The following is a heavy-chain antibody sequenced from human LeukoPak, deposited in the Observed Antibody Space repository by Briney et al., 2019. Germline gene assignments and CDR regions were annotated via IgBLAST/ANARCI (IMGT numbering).Heavy chain of an antibody. D-gene: IGHD3-22*01. Sequence: SETLSLTCTVSGGSISAYYWSWIRQPPGKGLEWIGHIYYSGTTNYNPSLKSRATISVDTSKNQFSLKLSSVTAADTAVYYCVRSGYYPYYFDYWGQGTLVTVSS. CDR3: VRSGYYPYYFDY. J-gene: IGHJ4*02. CDR1: GGSISAYY. CDR2: IYYSGTT. V-gene: IGHV4-59*01.